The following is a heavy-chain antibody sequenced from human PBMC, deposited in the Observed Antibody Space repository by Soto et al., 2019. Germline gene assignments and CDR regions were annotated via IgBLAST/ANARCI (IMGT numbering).Heavy chain of an antibody. CDR1: GGSISSGGYY. CDR2: IYYSGST. CDR3: ARPSLPRNFYSGMEV. J-gene: IGHJ6*02. V-gene: IGHV4-31*01. Sequence: TLSLTCTVSGGSISSGGYYWSWIRQHPGKGLEWIGYIYYSGSTYYSPSFQGQVTFSVDKSISTAYLEWSSLKASDTAIYYCARPSLPRNFYSGMEVWGQGTTVTVSS.